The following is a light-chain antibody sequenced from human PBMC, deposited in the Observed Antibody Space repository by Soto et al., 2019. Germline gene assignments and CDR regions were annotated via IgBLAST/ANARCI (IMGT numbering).Light chain of an antibody. Sequence: DIQMTQSPSTLSASVGDGVTFTCRASQSVNIWLAWYPQKPGKAPKLLISGASTLESGVPSRFSGSGSGTEFTLTISSLQPDDFATYYCQQYKNYLTFGQGTKVEIK. J-gene: IGKJ1*01. V-gene: IGKV1-5*01. CDR2: GAS. CDR3: QQYKNYLT. CDR1: QSVNIW.